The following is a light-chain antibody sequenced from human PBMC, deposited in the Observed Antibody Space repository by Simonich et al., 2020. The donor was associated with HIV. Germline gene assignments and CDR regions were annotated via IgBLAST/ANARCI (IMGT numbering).Light chain of an antibody. J-gene: IGKJ1*01. V-gene: IGKV1-NL1*01. CDR3: QQYYSTPPWT. CDR1: QDIRYA. CDR2: AAS. Sequence: IQMTQSPSSLSASVGDRVTITCRASQDIRYALGWYQQKPGKTPKLLVYAASSLQTGVPSRFSGSGSGTDYTLTISSLQPEDFASYYCQQYYSTPPWTFGQGTKVEIK.